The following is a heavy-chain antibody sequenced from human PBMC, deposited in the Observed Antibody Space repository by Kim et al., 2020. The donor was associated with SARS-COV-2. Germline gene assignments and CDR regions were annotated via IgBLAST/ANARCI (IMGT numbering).Heavy chain of an antibody. Sequence: SETLSRTCTVSGGSISSSSYYWGWIRQPPGKGLEWIGSIYYSGSTYYNPSLKSRVTISVDTSKNQFSLKLSSVTAADTAVYYCARQALGGDYYYYGMDVWGQGTTVTVSS. D-gene: IGHD3-16*01. CDR3: ARQALGGDYYYYGMDV. J-gene: IGHJ6*02. V-gene: IGHV4-39*01. CDR1: GGSISSSSYY. CDR2: IYYSGST.